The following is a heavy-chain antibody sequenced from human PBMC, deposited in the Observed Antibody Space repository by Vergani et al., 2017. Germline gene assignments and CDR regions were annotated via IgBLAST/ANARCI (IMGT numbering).Heavy chain of an antibody. CDR2: ISSSSSYI. D-gene: IGHD6-13*01. V-gene: IGHV3-11*06. CDR1: GFTFSDYY. Sequence: QVQLVESGGGLVKPGGSLRLSCAASGFTFSDYYMSWIRQGPGKGLEWISYISSSSSYINYADSVKGRFTISRDNAKNSLYLQMNSLRAEDTSVYYCARDQAAERYFDLWGRGTLVTVSS. CDR3: ARDQAAERYFDL. J-gene: IGHJ2*01.